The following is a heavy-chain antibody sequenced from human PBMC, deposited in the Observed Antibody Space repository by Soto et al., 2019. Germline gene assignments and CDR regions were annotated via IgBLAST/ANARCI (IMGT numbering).Heavy chain of an antibody. V-gene: IGHV3-21*01. D-gene: IGHD3-22*01. CDR1: GFTFSRYS. J-gene: IGHJ4*02. CDR3: ASEYCTGNRCYYRIFDY. Sequence: GGSLRLSCEVSGFTFSRYSINWVRQAPWKGLEWVASISSTSTYIYYGDFVKGRFSIARDNAKNSLYLQMDSLRDEDTALYYCASEYCTGNRCYYRIFDYWGQRILVTVSS. CDR2: ISSTSTYI.